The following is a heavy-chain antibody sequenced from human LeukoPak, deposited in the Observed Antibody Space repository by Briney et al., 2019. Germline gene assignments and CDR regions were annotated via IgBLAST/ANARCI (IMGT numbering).Heavy chain of an antibody. D-gene: IGHD2-15*01. CDR2: IHSSGNT. Sequence: PSETLSLTCIVSGVSINGGSFSTNYWSWFRQPPGKGLEWIGYIHSSGNTRYNPSLRSRVTMSVETSKNQFSLRLTSVTPADTAVYYCARVGRYCSGGSCYGENWFDPWGQGTLVTVSS. CDR1: GVSINGGSFSTNY. CDR3: ARVGRYCSGGSCYGENWFDP. V-gene: IGHV4-61*01. J-gene: IGHJ5*02.